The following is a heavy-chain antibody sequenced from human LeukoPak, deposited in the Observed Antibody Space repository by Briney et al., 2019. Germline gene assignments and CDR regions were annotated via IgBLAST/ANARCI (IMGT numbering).Heavy chain of an antibody. D-gene: IGHD4-17*01. Sequence: ASVKVSCKASGYTFTGYYIHWVRQAPGQGLEWVGWINPKSGGTDFAQKFQGRVTMTRDTSISTAYMELSRLRSDDTAVYYCAREEVDYGATFAHWGQGTLVTVSS. CDR2: INPKSGGT. V-gene: IGHV1-2*02. CDR1: GYTFTGYY. CDR3: AREEVDYGATFAH. J-gene: IGHJ4*02.